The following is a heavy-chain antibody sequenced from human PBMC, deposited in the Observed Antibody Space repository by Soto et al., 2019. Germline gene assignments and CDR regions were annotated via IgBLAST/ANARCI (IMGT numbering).Heavy chain of an antibody. D-gene: IGHD5-18*01. CDR2: ISSSSSTI. J-gene: IGHJ4*02. CDR1: VCTDSRSS. V-gene: IGHV3-48*02. Sequence: GASERSSCEGCVCTDSRSSMYWFHQAPGKGLEWVSYISSSSSTIYYADSVKGRFTISRDNAKNSLYLQMNSLRDEDTAVYYCARDSGYSYGPFDYWGQGTLVTVSS. CDR3: ARDSGYSYGPFDY.